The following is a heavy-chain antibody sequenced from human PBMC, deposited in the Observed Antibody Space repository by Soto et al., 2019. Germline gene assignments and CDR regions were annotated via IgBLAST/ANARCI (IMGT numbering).Heavy chain of an antibody. D-gene: IGHD3-22*01. CDR2: IIPILGIA. Sequence: QVQLVQSGAEVKKPGSSVKVSCKASGGTLSSYIISWVRQAPGQGLEWMGRIIPILGIANYAQKFQGRVTITADKSTSTAYMELSSLRSEDTAVYYCANKDYDSSEYYYYGMDVWGQGTTVTVSS. J-gene: IGHJ6*02. V-gene: IGHV1-69*02. CDR1: GGTLSSYI. CDR3: ANKDYDSSEYYYYGMDV.